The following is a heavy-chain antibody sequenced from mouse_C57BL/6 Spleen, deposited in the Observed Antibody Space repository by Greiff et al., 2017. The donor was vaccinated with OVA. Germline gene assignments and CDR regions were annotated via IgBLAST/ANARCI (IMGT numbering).Heavy chain of an antibody. CDR2: IYPGSGNT. J-gene: IGHJ2*01. D-gene: IGHD2-5*01. CDR3: AREGGYSNYFDY. V-gene: IGHV1-76*01. CDR1: GYTFTDYY. Sequence: QVQLKQSGAELVRPGASVKLSCKASGYTFTDYYINWVKQRPGQGLEWIARIYPGSGNTYYNEKFKGKATLTAEKSSSTAYMQLSSLTSEDSAVYFCAREGGYSNYFDYWGQGTTLTVSS.